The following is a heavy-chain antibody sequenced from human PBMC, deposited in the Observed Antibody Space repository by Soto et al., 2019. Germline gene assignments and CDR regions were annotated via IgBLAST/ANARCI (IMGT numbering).Heavy chain of an antibody. Sequence: QVQLVESGGGLVKPGGSLRLSCAASGFTFSDYYMTWIRQAPGKGLEWVSYMSGSGSTIHYADSVKGRFTISRDNARNSLYLQXNSLRXXXXXXXXXXXXXQADQYY. J-gene: IGHJ6*01. D-gene: IGHD2-2*01. V-gene: IGHV3-11*01. CDR1: GFTFSDYY. CDR3: XXXXQADQYY. CDR2: MSGSGSTI.